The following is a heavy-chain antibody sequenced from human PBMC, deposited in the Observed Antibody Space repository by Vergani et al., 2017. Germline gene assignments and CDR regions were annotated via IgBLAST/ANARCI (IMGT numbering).Heavy chain of an antibody. CDR2: INPSGGST. V-gene: IGHV1-46*01. D-gene: IGHD2-15*01. CDR3: SRGPSGCSGGSCYGIVDY. Sequence: QVQLVQSGAAVKKPGASVKVSCKASGYTFTSYYMHWVRQAPGQGLEWMGIINPSGGSTSYAQKFQGRVTMTRDTSTSTVYMELSSLRSEDTAGYYCSRGPSGCSGGSCYGIVDYWGQGTLVTVSS. CDR1: GYTFTSYY. J-gene: IGHJ4*02.